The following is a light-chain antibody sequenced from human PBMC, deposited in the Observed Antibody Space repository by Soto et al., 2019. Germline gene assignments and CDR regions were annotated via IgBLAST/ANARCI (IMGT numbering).Light chain of an antibody. V-gene: IGLV2-14*03. Sequence: LTQPASVSGFPGQSITISCTGTSSDVVGYNYVSWYQHHPGKAPKLIIYDVTNRPSGVSNPFSGSKSGNTASLTISGLQPEDEPDYYCSSYTTSNTRQIVFGTGTKATV. CDR1: SSDVVGYNY. J-gene: IGLJ1*01. CDR2: DVT. CDR3: SSYTTSNTRQIV.